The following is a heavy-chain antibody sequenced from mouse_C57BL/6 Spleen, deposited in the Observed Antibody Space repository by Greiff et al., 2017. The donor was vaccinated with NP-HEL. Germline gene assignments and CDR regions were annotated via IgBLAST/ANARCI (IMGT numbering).Heavy chain of an antibody. CDR1: GFTFSSYG. D-gene: IGHD1-1*01. CDR2: ISSGGSYT. J-gene: IGHJ4*01. Sequence: DVMLVESGGDLVKPGGSLKLSCAASGFTFSSYGMSWVRQTPDKRLEWVATISSGGSYTYYPDSVKGRFTISRDNAKNTLYLQMSSLKSEDTAMYYCARHRDPPVVAYYYAMDYWGQGTSVTVSS. CDR3: ARHRDPPVVAYYYAMDY. V-gene: IGHV5-6*02.